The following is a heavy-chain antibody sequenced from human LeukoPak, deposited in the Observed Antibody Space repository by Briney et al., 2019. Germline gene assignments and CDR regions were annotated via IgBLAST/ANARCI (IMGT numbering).Heavy chain of an antibody. V-gene: IGHV3-21*01. CDR3: ARVGYCSGGSCYYYYYGMDV. D-gene: IGHD2-15*01. J-gene: IGHJ6*02. CDR2: ISSSSSYI. Sequence: GGSLRLSCAASGFTFSDYIVNWVRQAPGQRLEWVSSISSSSSYIYYADSVKGRFTISRDNAKNSLYLQMNSLRAEDTAVYYCARVGYCSGGSCYYYYYGMDVWGQGTTVTVSS. CDR1: GFTFSDYI.